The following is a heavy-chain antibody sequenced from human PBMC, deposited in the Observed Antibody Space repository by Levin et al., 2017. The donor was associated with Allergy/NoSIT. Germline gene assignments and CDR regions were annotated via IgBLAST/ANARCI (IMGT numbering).Heavy chain of an antibody. D-gene: IGHD3-16*01. CDR2: IHSGGST. J-gene: IGHJ6*01. CDR1: GFTVNTNY. Sequence: PGGSLRLSCAASGFTVNTNYMRWVRQAPGKGLEWVSVIHSGGSTHYTDAVKGRFSISRDNSKNTIYLHMNNLRADDTAVYYSARDSPDGGSAYGMDVWGQGTTVTVSS. CDR3: ARDSPDGGSAYGMDV. V-gene: IGHV3-53*01.